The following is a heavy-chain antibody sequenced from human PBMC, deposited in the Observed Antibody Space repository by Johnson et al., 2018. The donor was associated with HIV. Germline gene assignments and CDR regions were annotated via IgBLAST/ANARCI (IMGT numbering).Heavy chain of an antibody. CDR3: ARDSPRIVGVPDAFDI. CDR2: IWYDGSNK. Sequence: QVQLVESGRGVVQPGRSLRLSCAASGFTFSSYGMHWVRQAPGKGLEWVAVIWYDGSNKYYADSVKGRFTISRDNSKNTLYLQMNSLRAEDTAVYYCARDSPRIVGVPDAFDIWGQGTMVTVSS. V-gene: IGHV3-33*01. D-gene: IGHD1-26*01. J-gene: IGHJ3*02. CDR1: GFTFSSYG.